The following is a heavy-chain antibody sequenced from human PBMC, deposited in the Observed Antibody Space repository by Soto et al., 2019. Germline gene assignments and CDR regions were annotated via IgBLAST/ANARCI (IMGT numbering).Heavy chain of an antibody. J-gene: IGHJ4*02. V-gene: IGHV5-51*01. CDR2: IYPDDSDT. CDR3: ARGGEASRTFDY. D-gene: IGHD2-2*01. CDR1: GYSFTSYW. Sequence: EVQLVQSGAEVKQPGESLKISCEGSGYSFTSYWIAWVRQLPGKGLEWMGIIYPDDSDTRYSPSFQGQVTISADKSIRTAYLQWSSLKVSDTAMYLCARGGEASRTFDYWGQGSLVTVSS.